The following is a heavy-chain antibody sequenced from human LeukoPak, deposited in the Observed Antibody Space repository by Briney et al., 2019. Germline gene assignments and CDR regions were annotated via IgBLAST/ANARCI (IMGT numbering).Heavy chain of an antibody. D-gene: IGHD2-2*01. CDR2: IIPIFGTA. V-gene: IGHV1-69*13. J-gene: IGHJ6*02. Sequence: SVKVSCKASGGTFSSYAISWVRQAPGQGLEWMGGIIPIFGTANYAQKFQGRVTITADESTSTAYMELSSLRSEDTAVYYCARLSAMGVYYYYYGMDVWGQGTTVTVSS. CDR3: ARLSAMGVYYYYYGMDV. CDR1: GGTFSSYA.